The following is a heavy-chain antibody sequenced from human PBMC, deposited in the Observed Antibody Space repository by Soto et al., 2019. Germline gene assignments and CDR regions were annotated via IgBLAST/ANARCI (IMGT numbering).Heavy chain of an antibody. D-gene: IGHD5-18*01. J-gene: IGHJ4*02. CDR1: GGTFSTYA. Sequence: QVQLVQSGAEVKKPESSVKVSCKAPGGTFSTYAISWVRQAPGQGLEWMGGIIPMFGTANYAQRFQDRVTITAAESTNTVYMELSSLRSEETAVYFCASGIQLWLRRINNGYSGWGQGTLVTVSS. CDR2: IIPMFGTA. CDR3: ASGIQLWLRRINNGYSG. V-gene: IGHV1-69*12.